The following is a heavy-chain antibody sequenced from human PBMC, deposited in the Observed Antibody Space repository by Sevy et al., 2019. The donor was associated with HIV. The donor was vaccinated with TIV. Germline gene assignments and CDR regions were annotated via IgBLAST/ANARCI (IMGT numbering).Heavy chain of an antibody. CDR3: ARLRVRWNDKGDGMDV. J-gene: IGHJ6*02. CDR2: INPDTEGT. CDR1: GRTFNGYY. D-gene: IGHD1-1*01. Sequence: GASVKVSCKASGRTFNGYYIHWVRQAPGQGLEWVAWINPDTEGTKYTEKFEGRMTLTTDMSSDTAYMELRRLRSDDTAVYYCARLRVRWNDKGDGMDVWGPGTTVTVSS. V-gene: IGHV1-2*02.